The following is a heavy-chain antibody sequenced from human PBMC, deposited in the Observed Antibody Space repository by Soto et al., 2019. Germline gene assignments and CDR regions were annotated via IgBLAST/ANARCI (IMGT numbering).Heavy chain of an antibody. CDR1: GFTFNIYA. CDR2: ISGSGNSP. CDR3: AKQWDSNWYGAVDY. D-gene: IGHD6-13*01. V-gene: IGHV3-23*01. J-gene: IGHJ4*02. Sequence: EVQLLESGGGLVQPGGSLRLSCAASGFTFNIYAMSWVRQAPGKGLEWVSAISGSGNSPYYADSVKGRITISRDNSKNTLYLQMNSLRAEDTAVYYCAKQWDSNWYGAVDYWSQGTLVTVSS.